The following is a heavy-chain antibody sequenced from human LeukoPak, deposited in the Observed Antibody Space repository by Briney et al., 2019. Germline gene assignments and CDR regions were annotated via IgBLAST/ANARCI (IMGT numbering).Heavy chain of an antibody. CDR2: VYYSGST. CDR1: GGSMSSYH. J-gene: IGHJ4*02. Sequence: SETLSLTCTVSGGSMSSYHWNWIRPPPGKRRAWIGDVYYSGSTNYNPSLKSRVTISVDTSKNQFSLKLSSVTAADTAVYYCARAADYDILTGYPYYFDYWGQGTRVTVSS. V-gene: IGHV4-59*01. D-gene: IGHD3-9*01. CDR3: ARAADYDILTGYPYYFDY.